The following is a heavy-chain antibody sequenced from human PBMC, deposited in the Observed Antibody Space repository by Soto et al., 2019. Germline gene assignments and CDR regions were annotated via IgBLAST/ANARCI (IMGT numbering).Heavy chain of an antibody. CDR1: GITFSSYA. D-gene: IGHD4-17*01. J-gene: IGHJ6*02. CDR2: ICYGVNKK. CDR3: ASGVYGDYDYYYYGMDV. V-gene: IGHV3-23*05. Sequence: GGSMRLSCAASGITFSSYAMSWFRQAPGKGLEWVSSICYGVNKKYYADSVKGRFTISRDNSKNTLYLQMNSLRAEDTAVYYCASGVYGDYDYYYYGMDVWGQGTTVTVSS.